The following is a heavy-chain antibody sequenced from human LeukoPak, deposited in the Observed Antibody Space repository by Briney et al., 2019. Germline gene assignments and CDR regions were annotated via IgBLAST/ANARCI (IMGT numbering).Heavy chain of an antibody. V-gene: IGHV5-51*01. CDR3: ARQTGGTYPGSYYFYYMDV. CDR2: IYPADSDT. CDR1: GYSFTSYW. D-gene: IGHD1-26*01. J-gene: IGHJ6*03. Sequence: GESLKISCKGSGYSFTSYWIVWVRQMPGKGLEWMGIIYPADSDTKYSPSFQGQVTISADKPINTAYLQWSSLKAPDTAMYYCARQTGGTYPGSYYFYYMDVWGKGTTVTVSS.